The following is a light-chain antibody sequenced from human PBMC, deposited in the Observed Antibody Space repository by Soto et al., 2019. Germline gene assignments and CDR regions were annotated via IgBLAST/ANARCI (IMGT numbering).Light chain of an antibody. Sequence: EIVLTQSPGTLSLSPGESATLSCRASQYVSVRFLAWYQQKPGQAPRLLIYGASDRATGIPDRFTGSGSGTDFTLTINRLEPEDFAVYFCQQYGSSPKTFGQGTKVDIK. J-gene: IGKJ1*01. CDR1: QYVSVRF. V-gene: IGKV3-20*01. CDR3: QQYGSSPKT. CDR2: GAS.